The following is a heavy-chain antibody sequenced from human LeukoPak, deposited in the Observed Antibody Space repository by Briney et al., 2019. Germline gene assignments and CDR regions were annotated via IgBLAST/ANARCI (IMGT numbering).Heavy chain of an antibody. Sequence: ASVKVSCKASGGTFSSYAISWVRQAPGQGLEWMGGIIPIFGTANYAQKFQGRVTITADESTSTAYMELSSLRSEDTAVYYCARGEYYYGSGSYYNFAAFDIWGQGTMVTVSS. CDR3: ARGEYYYGSGSYYNFAAFDI. J-gene: IGHJ3*02. V-gene: IGHV1-69*13. D-gene: IGHD3-10*01. CDR2: IIPIFGTA. CDR1: GGTFSSYA.